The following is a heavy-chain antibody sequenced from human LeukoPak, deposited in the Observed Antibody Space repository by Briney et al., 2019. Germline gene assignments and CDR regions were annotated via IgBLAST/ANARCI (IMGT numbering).Heavy chain of an antibody. J-gene: IGHJ5*02. CDR2: INPNSGGT. D-gene: IGHD5-18*01. CDR1: GYTFTDYY. V-gene: IGHV1-2*02. CDR3: ARGLDLYPGYSYGQNWFDP. Sequence: ASVKVSCKASGYTFTDYYMHWVRQAPGQGLEWMGWINPNSGGTNYAQKFQGRVTMTRDTSISTAYMEVSRLTSDDTAVFYCARGLDLYPGYSYGQNWFDPWGQGTLVTVSS.